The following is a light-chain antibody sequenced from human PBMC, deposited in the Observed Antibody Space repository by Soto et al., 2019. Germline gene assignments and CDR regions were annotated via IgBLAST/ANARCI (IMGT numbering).Light chain of an antibody. Sequence: EIVLTQSPATLSLSPGERATLSCRASQSVGDYLGWYQQKPGQAPRLLIYDASQRATGVPARFSASGSGTDFTLTISSLEPEDFAIYYCQQREDWPRAFGGGTKVAFK. J-gene: IGKJ4*01. V-gene: IGKV3-11*01. CDR3: QQREDWPRA. CDR1: QSVGDY. CDR2: DAS.